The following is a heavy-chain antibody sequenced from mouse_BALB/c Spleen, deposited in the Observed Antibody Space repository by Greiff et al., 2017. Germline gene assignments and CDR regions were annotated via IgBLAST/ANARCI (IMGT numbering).Heavy chain of an antibody. V-gene: IGHV1-55*01. CDR2: IYPGSGST. Sequence: VQLQQPGAELVKPGTSVKLSCKASGYNFTSYWINWVKLRPGQGLEWIGDIYPGSGSTNYNEKFKSKATLTVDTSSSTAYMQLSSLASEDSALYYCARGRGAYWGQGTLVTVSA. J-gene: IGHJ3*01. CDR1: GYNFTSYW. CDR3: ARGRGAY.